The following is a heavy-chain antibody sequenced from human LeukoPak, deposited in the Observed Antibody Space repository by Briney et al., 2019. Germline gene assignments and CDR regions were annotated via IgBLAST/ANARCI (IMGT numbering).Heavy chain of an antibody. D-gene: IGHD2-2*01. V-gene: IGHV3-30*02. J-gene: IGHJ3*02. CDR3: AKDRVVAAGDDAFDI. CDR2: IRYDGTNR. CDR1: GFTFNNYG. Sequence: GGSLRLSCAASGFTFNNYGMHWVRQAPGKGLEWVAFIRYDGTNRHYADSVKGRFTISRDNSKNTLYLQMNSLRAEDTAVYYCAKDRVVAAGDDAFDIWGQGTMVTVSS.